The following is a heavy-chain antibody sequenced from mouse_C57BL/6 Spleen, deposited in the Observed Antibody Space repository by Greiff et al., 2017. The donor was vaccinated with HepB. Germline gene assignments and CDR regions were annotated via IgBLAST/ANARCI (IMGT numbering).Heavy chain of an antibody. CDR1: GFNIKDYY. V-gene: IGHV14-2*01. J-gene: IGHJ2*01. D-gene: IGHD1-3*01. Sequence: EVQLQQSGAELVKPGASVKLSCTASGFNIKDYYMHWVKQRTEQGLEWIGRIDPEDDETKYAPKFQGKATITADTSSNTAYLQLSSLTSEDTAVYYCARLKGYFDYWGQGTTLTVSS. CDR3: ARLKGYFDY. CDR2: IDPEDDET.